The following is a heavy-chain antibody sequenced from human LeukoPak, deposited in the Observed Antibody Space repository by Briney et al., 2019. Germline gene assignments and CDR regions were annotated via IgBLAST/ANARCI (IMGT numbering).Heavy chain of an antibody. J-gene: IGHJ4*02. CDR2: INANSGDT. CDR3: ARDVIPTSNWEFDY. Sequence: ASVKVSCKTSGYTFADYFIHWVRQAPGQGLEWMGRINANSGDTYYEQKFQGRVTMTRDTSNSTAYVEVNWLISDDTAIYYCARDVIPTSNWEFDYWGQGTLVTVSS. D-gene: IGHD1-26*01. CDR1: GYTFADYF. V-gene: IGHV1-2*06.